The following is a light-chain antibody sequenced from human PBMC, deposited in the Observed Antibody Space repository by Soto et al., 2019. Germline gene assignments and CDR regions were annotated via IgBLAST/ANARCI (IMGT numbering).Light chain of an antibody. Sequence: EIVRTQSPATLSVSPGETATLSCSASQSVSRYLAWYQHRPGQAPRLLIYDASTRATGIPARFSGSGSGTEFNLTISGLQSEDFAVYSCQQCSDWPRLTFGQGTRLQIK. CDR3: QQCSDWPRLT. J-gene: IGKJ5*01. CDR2: DAS. V-gene: IGKV3-15*01. CDR1: QSVSRY.